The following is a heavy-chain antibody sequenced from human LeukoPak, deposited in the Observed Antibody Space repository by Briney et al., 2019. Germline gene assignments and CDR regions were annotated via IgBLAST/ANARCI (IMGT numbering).Heavy chain of an antibody. D-gene: IGHD6-19*01. V-gene: IGHV4-39*07. CDR2: IYYSGST. CDR3: AREADSSGYFDY. CDR1: GGSISSSSYY. J-gene: IGHJ4*02. Sequence: SETLSLTCTVSGGSISSSSYYWGWIRQPSGKGLEWIGSIYYSGSTYYNPSLKSRVTISVDTSKNQFSLKLSSVTAADTAVYYCAREADSSGYFDYWGQGTLVTVSS.